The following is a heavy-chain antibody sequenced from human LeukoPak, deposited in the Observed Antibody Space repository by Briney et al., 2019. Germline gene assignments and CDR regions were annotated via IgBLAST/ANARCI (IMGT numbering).Heavy chain of an antibody. D-gene: IGHD3-3*01. CDR2: IYLGDSDT. Sequence: GESLKISCKGSGYSFTSYWIGWVRQMPGKGLEWMGIIYLGDSDTRYSPSFQGQVTISADKSISPAYLQWSSLKASDTAMYYCARPMGHYDFWSGYYVLSFDYWGQGTLVTVSS. CDR3: ARPMGHYDFWSGYYVLSFDY. J-gene: IGHJ4*02. CDR1: GYSFTSYW. V-gene: IGHV5-51*01.